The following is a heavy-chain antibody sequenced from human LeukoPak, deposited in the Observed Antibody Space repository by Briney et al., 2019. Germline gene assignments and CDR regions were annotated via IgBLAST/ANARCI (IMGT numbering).Heavy chain of an antibody. D-gene: IGHD3-22*01. V-gene: IGHV3-23*01. CDR1: GFTFSNYG. CDR2: IIGSGSSN. Sequence: GGTLRLSCVASGFTFSNYGMSGVRQAAGKGGHGVSVIIGSGSSNYFADSVKGPFPISRDNARNPQYLQMNSLSGEGAAVYYCARWYYHETSGLYYGSFDNWGQGTLVTVSS. J-gene: IGHJ5*02. CDR3: ARWYYHETSGLYYGSFDN.